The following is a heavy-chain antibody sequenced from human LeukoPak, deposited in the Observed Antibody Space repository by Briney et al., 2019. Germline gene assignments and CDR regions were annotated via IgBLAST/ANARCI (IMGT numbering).Heavy chain of an antibody. D-gene: IGHD3-3*01. J-gene: IGHJ5*02. CDR2: IIPIFGTA. CDR3: ARTLTYYDLGNWFDP. Sequence: SVKVSCKASGYTFTSYGISWVRQAPGQGLEWMGGIIPIFGTANYAQKFQGRVTITTDESTSTAYMELSSLRSEDTAVYYCARTLTYYDLGNWFDPWGQGTLVTVSS. CDR1: GYTFTSYG. V-gene: IGHV1-69*05.